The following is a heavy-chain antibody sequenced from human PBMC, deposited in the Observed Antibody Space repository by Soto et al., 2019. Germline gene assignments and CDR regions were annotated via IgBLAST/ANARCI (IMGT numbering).Heavy chain of an antibody. J-gene: IGHJ5*02. CDR3: ARGCSSTSCYIAPNWFDP. CDR2: ISYDGSNK. D-gene: IGHD2-2*02. CDR1: GFTFSSYG. V-gene: IGHV3-30*03. Sequence: GGSLRLSCAASGFTFSSYGMHWVRQAPGKGLEWVAVISYDGSNKYYADSVKGRFTISRDNSKNTLYLQMNSLRAEDTAVYYCARGCSSTSCYIAPNWFDPWGQGTLVTVSS.